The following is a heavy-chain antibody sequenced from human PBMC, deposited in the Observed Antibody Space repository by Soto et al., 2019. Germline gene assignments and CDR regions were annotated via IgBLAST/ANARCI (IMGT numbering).Heavy chain of an antibody. CDR2: ISGSGGST. J-gene: IGHJ4*02. Sequence: EVQLLESGGGLIQPGGSLRLSCAASGFTFSSYAMSWVRQAPGMGLEWVSIISGSGGSTYYADSVKGRFTISRDNSKNTIYLQMNSMRAADTAIYYCAKDVTGHNSPSDYWGQGTLVTVSS. CDR3: AKDVTGHNSPSDY. CDR1: GFTFSSYA. V-gene: IGHV3-23*01. D-gene: IGHD7-27*01.